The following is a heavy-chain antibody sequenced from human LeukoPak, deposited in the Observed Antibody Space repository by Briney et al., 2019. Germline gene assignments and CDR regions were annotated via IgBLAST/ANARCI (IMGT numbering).Heavy chain of an antibody. CDR1: GGSISSYY. D-gene: IGHD6-13*01. J-gene: IGHJ4*02. CDR3: ARGMQQLYHFDS. V-gene: IGHV4-59*01. CDR2: IYYSGST. Sequence: SETLSLTCAVSGGSISSYYWSWIRRPPGKGLEWIGYIYYSGSTNYNPSLKSRVTISVDTSKNQFSLKLSSVTAADTAVYYCARGMQQLYHFDSWGRGTLVTVSS.